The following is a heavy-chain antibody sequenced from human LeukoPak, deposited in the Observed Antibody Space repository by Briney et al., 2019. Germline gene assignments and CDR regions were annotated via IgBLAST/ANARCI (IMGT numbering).Heavy chain of an antibody. J-gene: IGHJ6*03. CDR2: ISYDGSNK. V-gene: IGHV3-30*18. CDR3: AKGYCSSISCYEYYYMDV. D-gene: IGHD2-2*01. Sequence: PGRSLRLSCAASGFTFSSYGMHWVRQAPGKGLEWVAVISYDGSNKYYADSVKGRFTISRDNSKNTLYLQMNSLRAEDTAVYYCAKGYCSSISCYEYYYMDVWGKGTTVTVSS. CDR1: GFTFSSYG.